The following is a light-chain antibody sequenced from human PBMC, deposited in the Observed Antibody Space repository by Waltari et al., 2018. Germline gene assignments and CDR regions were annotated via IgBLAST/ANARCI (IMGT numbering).Light chain of an antibody. J-gene: IGLJ1*01. CDR3: SSYTSSNTYV. V-gene: IGLV2-14*01. CDR1: ISDIYAYNI. CDR2: QVS. Sequence: QSALTQPASVSGSPGQSITISCTGTISDIYAYNIVSWYQQHPGKAPQFIIYQVSNRPSGFSYRFSGSRSGNTASLTISGLQAEDEADYYCSSYTSSNTYVFGTGTKVTVL.